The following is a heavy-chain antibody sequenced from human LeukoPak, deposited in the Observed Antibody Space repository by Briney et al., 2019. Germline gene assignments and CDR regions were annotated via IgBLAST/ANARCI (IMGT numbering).Heavy chain of an antibody. J-gene: IGHJ3*02. CDR1: GYTFTGYY. CDR3: ATELRFLEWYDAFDI. V-gene: IGHV1-2*02. Sequence: ASVKVSCKASGYTFTGYYMHWVRQAPGQGLEWMGWINPNSGGTNYAQKFQGRVTMTEDTSTDTAYMELSSLRSEDTAVYYCATELRFLEWYDAFDIWGQGTMVTVSS. CDR2: INPNSGGT. D-gene: IGHD3-3*01.